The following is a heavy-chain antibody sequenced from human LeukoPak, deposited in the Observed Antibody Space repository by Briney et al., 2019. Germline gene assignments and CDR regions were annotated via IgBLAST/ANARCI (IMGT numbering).Heavy chain of an antibody. CDR3: AREIGQWLVRGIDY. J-gene: IGHJ4*02. CDR1: GGSISSSNW. CDR2: IYHSGST. Sequence: PSETLSLTCAVSGGSISSSNWWSWVRQPPGKGREWIGEIYHSGSTNYNPSLKSRVTISVDKSKNQFSLKLSSVTAADTAVYYCAREIGQWLVRGIDYWGQGTLVTVSS. D-gene: IGHD6-19*01. V-gene: IGHV4-4*02.